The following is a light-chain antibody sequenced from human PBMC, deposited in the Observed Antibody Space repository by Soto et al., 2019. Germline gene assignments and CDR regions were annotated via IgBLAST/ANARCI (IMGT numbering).Light chain of an antibody. CDR3: AAWDDSLNAWV. Sequence: QSVLTQPASVSGPPGQSITISCTGTSSDVGAYNYVSWYQHHPGKAPRLVIYDVTNRPSGISDRFSGSKSGNTASLTISGLLAEDEADYYCAAWDDSLNAWVFGGGTKLTVL. V-gene: IGLV2-14*01. CDR1: SSDVGAYNY. CDR2: DVT. J-gene: IGLJ3*02.